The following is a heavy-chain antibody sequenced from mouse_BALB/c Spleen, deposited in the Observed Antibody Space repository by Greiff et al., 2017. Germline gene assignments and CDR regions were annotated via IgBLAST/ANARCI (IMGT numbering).Heavy chain of an antibody. CDR2: ISTYYGDA. V-gene: IGHV1S137*01. CDR3: ARGEGYFDV. CDR1: GYTFTDYA. Sequence: QVQLQQSGAELVRPGVSVKISCKGSGYTFTDYAMHWVKQSHAKSLEWIGVISTYYGDASYNQKFKGKATMTVDKSSSTAYMELARLTSEDSAIYYCARGEGYFDVWGAGTTVTVSS. J-gene: IGHJ1*01.